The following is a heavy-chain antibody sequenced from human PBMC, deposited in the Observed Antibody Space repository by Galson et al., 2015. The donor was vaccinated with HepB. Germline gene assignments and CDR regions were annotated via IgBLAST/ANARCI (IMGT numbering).Heavy chain of an antibody. CDR3: ARHRGSTSARPPHAFDI. CDR1: GGTFSSYA. D-gene: IGHD2-2*01. V-gene: IGHV1-69*13. J-gene: IGHJ3*02. Sequence: SVKVSCKASGGTFSSYAISWVRQAPGQGLEWMGGIIPIFGTANYAQKFQGRVTITADESTSTAYMELSSLRSEDTAVYYCARHRGSTSARPPHAFDIWGQGTMVTVSS. CDR2: IIPIFGTA.